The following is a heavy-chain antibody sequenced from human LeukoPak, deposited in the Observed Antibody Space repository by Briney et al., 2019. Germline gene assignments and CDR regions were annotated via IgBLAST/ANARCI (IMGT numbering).Heavy chain of an antibody. CDR2: ISSSGYNI. CDR1: GFTFSSYE. V-gene: IGHV3-48*03. Sequence: PGGSLRLSCAASGFTFSSYEMNWVRQAPGRGLEWVSYISSSGYNIYYADSVKGRFTVSRDNAKNSLYLQMNSLTAEDTGLNYCAREDFGDNGDAFDIWGQGTLVTVPS. CDR3: AREDFGDNGDAFDI. J-gene: IGHJ3*02. D-gene: IGHD4-17*01.